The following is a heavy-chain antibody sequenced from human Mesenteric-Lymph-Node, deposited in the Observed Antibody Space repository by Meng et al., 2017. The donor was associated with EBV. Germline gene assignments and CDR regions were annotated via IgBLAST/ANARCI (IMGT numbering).Heavy chain of an antibody. CDR2: FYYSEST. CDR3: ARRPWSLYYYFDY. D-gene: IGHD1-26*01. CDR1: RGSLSSMRSY. V-gene: IGHV4-39*07. Sequence: ESGSGLVKPSETLSLPWRVSRGSLSSMRSYCGWISQPPGKGLEWIGDFYYSESTYYNPSLKSRVTISVDTSKNQFSLKLSSVTASDTAVYYCARRPWSLYYYFDYWGPGTLVTVSS. J-gene: IGHJ4*02.